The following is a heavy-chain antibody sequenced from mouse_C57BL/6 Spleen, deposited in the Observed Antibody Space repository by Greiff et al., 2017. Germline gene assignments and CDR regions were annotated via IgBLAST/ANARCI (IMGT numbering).Heavy chain of an antibody. Sequence: QVQLQQPGAELVRPGSSVKLSCKASGYTFTSYWMHWVKQRPIQGLEWIGNIDPSDSETHYNQKFKDKATLTVDKSSSTAYMQLSSLTSEDSAVYYCARAHSYYYGSSYGYFDVWGTGTTVTVSS. D-gene: IGHD1-1*01. CDR3: ARAHSYYYGSSYGYFDV. J-gene: IGHJ1*03. CDR1: GYTFTSYW. CDR2: IDPSDSET. V-gene: IGHV1-52*01.